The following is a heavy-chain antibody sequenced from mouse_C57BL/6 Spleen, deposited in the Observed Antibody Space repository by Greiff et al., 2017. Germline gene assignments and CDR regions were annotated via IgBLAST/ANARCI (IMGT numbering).Heavy chain of an antibody. CDR2: INPNNGGT. D-gene: IGHD3-2*02. V-gene: IGHV1-18*01. J-gene: IGHJ3*01. CDR3: ARRVTGQARFAC. Sequence: EVQLQQPGPELVKPGASVKIPCKASGYTFTDYNMNWVKQSHGKSLEWIGDINPNNGGTIYNQKFKGKATLTVDKSSSTAYMELRSLTSEDAAVYYCARRVTGQARFACWGTGTLVTVSA. CDR1: GYTFTDYN.